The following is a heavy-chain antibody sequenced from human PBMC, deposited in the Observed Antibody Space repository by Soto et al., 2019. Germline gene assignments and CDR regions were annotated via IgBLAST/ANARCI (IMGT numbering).Heavy chain of an antibody. CDR3: GEGRDFLRCYFDY. D-gene: IGHD3-3*01. CDR1: VFTFISYE. V-gene: IGHV3-48*03. J-gene: IGHJ4*02. CDR2: ISSSGSTT. Sequence: PGWSLRLACASSVFTFISYEMKWVRQAPGKGLEWVSYISSSGSTTYYADSVKGRFTISRDNAKNSLYLQMKSLRAEDTAVYYWGEGRDFLRCYFDYWGQGTLVTVSS.